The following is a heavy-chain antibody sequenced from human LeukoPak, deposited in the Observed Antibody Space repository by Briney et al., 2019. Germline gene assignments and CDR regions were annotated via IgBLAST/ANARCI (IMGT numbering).Heavy chain of an antibody. D-gene: IGHD3-22*01. Sequence: GGSLRLSCAASGFTFSSYWMSWVRQAPGKGLEWVANIKQDGSEKYYVDSVKGRFTISRDNAKNSLYLQMNSLRAEDTAVYYCARATSYYYDSSVPHFDYWGQGTLVTVSS. V-gene: IGHV3-7*01. J-gene: IGHJ4*02. CDR1: GFTFSSYW. CDR2: IKQDGSEK. CDR3: ARATSYYYDSSVPHFDY.